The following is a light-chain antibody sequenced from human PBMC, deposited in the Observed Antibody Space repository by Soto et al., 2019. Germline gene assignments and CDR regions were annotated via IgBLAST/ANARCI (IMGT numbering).Light chain of an antibody. J-gene: IGLJ2*01. Sequence: QSVLTQPPSASGTPGQRVTISCSGSGSNIGSNYVYWYQQLPGTAPQLLIYNNNQRPSGVPDRFSGSKSGASASLAISGLRSEDEADYYCAAWDVSLSGHVVFGGGTKLTVL. CDR2: NNN. V-gene: IGLV1-47*02. CDR3: AAWDVSLSGHVV. CDR1: GSNIGSNY.